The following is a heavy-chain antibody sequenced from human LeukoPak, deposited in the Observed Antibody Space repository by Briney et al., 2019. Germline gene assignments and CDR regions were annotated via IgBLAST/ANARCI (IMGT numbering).Heavy chain of an antibody. D-gene: IGHD5-18*01. CDR2: INWNGGST. CDR3: ARDRGYVDTAMAVDFDY. Sequence: GGSLRLSCAASGFTFDDYGMSWVRQAPGKGLEWVSGINWNGGSTGYADSVKGRFTISRDNAKNSLYLQMNSLRAEDTALYYCARDRGYVDTAMAVDFDYWGQGTLVTVSS. CDR1: GFTFDDYG. V-gene: IGHV3-20*04. J-gene: IGHJ4*02.